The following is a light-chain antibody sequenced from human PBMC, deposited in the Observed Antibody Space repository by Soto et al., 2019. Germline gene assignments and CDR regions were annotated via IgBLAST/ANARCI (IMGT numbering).Light chain of an antibody. CDR1: SSDVGGYNY. Sequence: SVLTQPSYVSGSPGQSITISCTGTSSDVGGYNYVSWYQQHPGKAPKLMIYDVSNRPSGVSNRFSGSKSGNTASLTISGLQAEDEADYYCSSYTSSSTLVFGTGTKVTVL. CDR3: SSYTSSSTLV. V-gene: IGLV2-14*01. CDR2: DVS. J-gene: IGLJ1*01.